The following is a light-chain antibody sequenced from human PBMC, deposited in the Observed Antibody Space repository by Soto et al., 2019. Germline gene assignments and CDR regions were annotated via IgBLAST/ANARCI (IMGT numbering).Light chain of an antibody. CDR1: QSVGIF. V-gene: IGKV3-11*01. CDR3: QHRRSWPLT. CDR2: DAS. Sequence: EIVLTQSPATLSLSPGERATLSCRASQSVGIFLAWYQHKPGQAPRLLIFDASNRATGIPARFSGGGSGTDFTLTISSLEPEDLAIYYCQHRRSWPLTFGQGTRLE. J-gene: IGKJ5*01.